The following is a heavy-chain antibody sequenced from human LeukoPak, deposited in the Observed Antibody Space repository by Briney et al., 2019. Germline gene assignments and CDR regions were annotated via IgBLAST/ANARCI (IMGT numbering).Heavy chain of an antibody. Sequence: EASVKVSCKASGYTFTDYYLHWVRQAPGQGLEWMGWISPNSGGTNYAQKFQGRVTMTRDTSISTAYMELSRLRSDDTAVYYCARSRLNYDFWSGYYGFDPWGQGTLVTVSS. CDR3: ARSRLNYDFWSGYYGFDP. CDR2: ISPNSGGT. CDR1: GYTFTDYY. J-gene: IGHJ5*02. D-gene: IGHD3-3*01. V-gene: IGHV1-2*02.